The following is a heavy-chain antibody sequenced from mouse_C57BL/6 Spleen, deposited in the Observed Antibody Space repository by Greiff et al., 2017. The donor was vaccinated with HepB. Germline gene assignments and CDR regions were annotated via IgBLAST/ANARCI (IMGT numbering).Heavy chain of an antibody. CDR1: GFTFSDYY. CDR3: ARNSILWYIEE. CDR2: ISNGGGST. Sequence: VMLVESGGGLVQPGGSLKLSCAASGFTFSDYYMYWVRQTPEKRLEWVAYISNGGGSTYYPDTVKGRFTISRDNAKNTLYQKMSRLKTEDTEMYYRARNSILWYIEEGGKGTTVTGSS. J-gene: IGHJ1*03. V-gene: IGHV5-12*01.